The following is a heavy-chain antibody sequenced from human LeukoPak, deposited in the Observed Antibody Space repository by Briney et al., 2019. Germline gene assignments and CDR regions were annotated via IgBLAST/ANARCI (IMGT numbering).Heavy chain of an antibody. CDR3: ARDRSGYFDY. Sequence: SETLSLTCTVSGGSISSGDYYWSWIRQPPGKGLEWIGYIYYSGSTYYNPSLKSRVTISVDTSKNQLSLKLSSVTAADTAVYYCARDRSGYFDYWGQGTLVTVSS. D-gene: IGHD3-22*01. V-gene: IGHV4-30-4*01. CDR2: IYYSGST. CDR1: GGSISSGDYY. J-gene: IGHJ4*02.